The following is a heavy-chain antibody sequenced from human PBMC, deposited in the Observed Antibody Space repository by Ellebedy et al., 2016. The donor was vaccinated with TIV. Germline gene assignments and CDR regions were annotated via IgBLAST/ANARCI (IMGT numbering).Heavy chain of an antibody. CDR3: ARVGEVAATPCSY. J-gene: IGHJ4*02. CDR2: IYPGDSDT. D-gene: IGHD2-15*01. V-gene: IGHV5-51*01. Sequence: GESLKISCTGSGYSFTSYWIGWVRQMPGKGLGWRWIIYPGDSDTRYNTSFQGQVTISADKSISTAYLQWSSLKASDTAMYYCARVGEVAATPCSYWGQGTLVTVSS. CDR1: GYSFTSYW.